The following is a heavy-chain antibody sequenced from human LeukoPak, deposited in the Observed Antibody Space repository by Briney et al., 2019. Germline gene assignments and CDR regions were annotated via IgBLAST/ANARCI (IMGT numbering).Heavy chain of an antibody. D-gene: IGHD6-13*01. CDR3: ARGSIAAAEGSHWFDP. CDR2: VYYTGTT. J-gene: IGHJ5*02. V-gene: IGHV4-59*02. Sequence: PSETLSLTCTVSGGSVTGYYWNWIRQPPGKGLDWIGYVYYTGTTKYNPSLKSRVTISVDTSKNLFSLKVSSVTAADTAVYYCARGSIAAAEGSHWFDPWGQGTLVTVSS. CDR1: GGSVTGYY.